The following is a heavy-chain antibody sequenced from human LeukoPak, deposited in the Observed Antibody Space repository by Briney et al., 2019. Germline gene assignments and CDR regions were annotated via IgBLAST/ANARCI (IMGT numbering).Heavy chain of an antibody. Sequence: ASVKVSCKASGYTFTSYYMHWVRQAPGQGLEWMGWISAYNGNTNYAQKLQGRVTMTTDTSTSTAYMELRSLRSDDTAVYYCARDPHDSSGYYYVPFDYWGQGTLVTVSS. J-gene: IGHJ4*02. V-gene: IGHV1-18*04. CDR3: ARDPHDSSGYYYVPFDY. CDR2: ISAYNGNT. CDR1: GYTFTSYY. D-gene: IGHD3-22*01.